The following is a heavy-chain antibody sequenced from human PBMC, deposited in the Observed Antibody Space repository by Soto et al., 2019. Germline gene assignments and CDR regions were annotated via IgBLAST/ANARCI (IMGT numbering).Heavy chain of an antibody. Sequence: SETLSLTCVVPGYSISSGYYWGWIRQPPGKGLEWIGSIYHSGSTYYNPSLKSRVTISVDTSKNQFSLRLSSVTAADTAVYYCARGGLSSGYYPCDYWGQGTLVTVSS. CDR3: ARGGLSSGYYPCDY. D-gene: IGHD3-22*01. V-gene: IGHV4-38-2*01. CDR1: GYSISSGYY. J-gene: IGHJ4*02. CDR2: IYHSGST.